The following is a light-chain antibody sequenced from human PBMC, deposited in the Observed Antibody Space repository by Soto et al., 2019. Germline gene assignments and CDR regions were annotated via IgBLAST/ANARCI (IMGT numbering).Light chain of an antibody. CDR3: QQYNSYSGT. CDR2: KAS. Sequence: DIQMTQSPSTLSASLGDRVTITCRASQSISFWLAWYQQRPGKAPKLLISKASSLERGVPSRFSGSGSGTDFTLTINGRQSDDFATYYCQQYNSYSGTFGPGTKVEIK. CDR1: QSISFW. V-gene: IGKV1-5*03. J-gene: IGKJ1*01.